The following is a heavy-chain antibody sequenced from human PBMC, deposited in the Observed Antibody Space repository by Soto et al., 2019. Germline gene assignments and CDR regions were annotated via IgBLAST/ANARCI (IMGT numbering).Heavy chain of an antibody. CDR3: ARGVRYYSAEKPANVDY. D-gene: IGHD3-10*01. V-gene: IGHV3-11*05. Sequence: QVQLLESGGGLVKPGGSLRLSCAASGFTFSDYYMSWIRQAPGKGPECVAYISVSSTYANYADSVEGRFTISRDNAENAPFLQMNSLRADDTAVYYCARGVRYYSAEKPANVDYWGQGALVTVSS. CDR2: ISVSSTYA. J-gene: IGHJ4*02. CDR1: GFTFSDYY.